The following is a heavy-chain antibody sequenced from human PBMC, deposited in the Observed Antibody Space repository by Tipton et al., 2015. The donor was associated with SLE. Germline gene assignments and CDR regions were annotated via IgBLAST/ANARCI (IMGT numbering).Heavy chain of an antibody. CDR3: AKFKATTGWTTVDY. V-gene: IGHV3-48*03. CDR2: ISSSGSTI. Sequence: SLRLSCAASGFTFSSYEMNWVRQAPGKGLEWVSYISSSGSTIYYADSVKGRFTISRDNSENTVYLQMNSLRVEDTALYYCAKFKATTGWTTVDYWGQGTLVTVSS. CDR1: GFTFSSYE. J-gene: IGHJ4*02. D-gene: IGHD6-19*01.